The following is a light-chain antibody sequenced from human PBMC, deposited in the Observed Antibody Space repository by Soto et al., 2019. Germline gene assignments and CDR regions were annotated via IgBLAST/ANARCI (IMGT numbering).Light chain of an antibody. CDR3: TSYTTSDTLV. CDR2: DVS. Sequence: QSALTQPASVSGSPGQSITISCTGSNTDIGGYDFASWYQHHPGKAPKLMIYDVSSRPSGISNRFSASKSGNTASLTISGLQADDEADYYCTSYTTSDTLVFGGGTKLTVL. CDR1: NTDIGGYDF. V-gene: IGLV2-14*03. J-gene: IGLJ2*01.